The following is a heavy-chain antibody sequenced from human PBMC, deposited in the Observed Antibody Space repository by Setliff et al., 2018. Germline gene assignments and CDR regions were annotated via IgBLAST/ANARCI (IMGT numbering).Heavy chain of an antibody. J-gene: IGHJ4*02. D-gene: IGHD1-26*01. Sequence: PSETLSLTCTVSGGSISSGTYYWSWIRQPAGKGLEWIGRLHTSGSIDYNPSLKSRVTISVDTSKNQFSLRLRSVTAADTAVYFCARDNTMVGATDYWAQGTVVTVSS. CDR3: ARDNTMVGATDY. CDR1: GGSISSGTYY. CDR2: LHTSGSI. V-gene: IGHV4-61*02.